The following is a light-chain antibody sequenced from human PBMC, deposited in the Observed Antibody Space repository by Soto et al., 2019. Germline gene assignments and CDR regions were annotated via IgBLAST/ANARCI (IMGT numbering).Light chain of an antibody. V-gene: IGKV1-27*01. CDR1: RDISSS. CDR3: KKYNSAPST. CDR2: AAS. Sequence: DVQMTQSPSSLSASVGDRVTITCRASRDISSSLAWYQQKPGKVPKLLIYAASTLHAGVQSRFSGSGSGTFFTLTINSLQPEDVATYYCKKYNSAPSTFGRGTRLEIK. J-gene: IGKJ2*01.